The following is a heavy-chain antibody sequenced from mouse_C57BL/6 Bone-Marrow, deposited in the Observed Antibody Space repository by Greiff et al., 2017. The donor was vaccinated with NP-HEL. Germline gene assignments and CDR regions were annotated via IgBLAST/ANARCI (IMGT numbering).Heavy chain of an antibody. V-gene: IGHV5-6*02. Sequence: EVKVVESGGDLVKPGGSLKLSCAASGFTFSSYGMSWVRQTPDKRLEWVATISSGSSYTYYPDSVKGRLTISIDNAKNTLYLKMSSRQSEDTAMYYRARRGGNSLIAYWGQGTLVTVSA. CDR2: ISSGSSYT. D-gene: IGHD1-1*01. CDR3: ARRGGNSLIAY. CDR1: GFTFSSYG. J-gene: IGHJ3*01.